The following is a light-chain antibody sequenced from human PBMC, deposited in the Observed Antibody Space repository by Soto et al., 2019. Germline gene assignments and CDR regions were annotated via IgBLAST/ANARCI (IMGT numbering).Light chain of an antibody. J-gene: IGKJ2*01. CDR2: DAS. Sequence: EIVLTQSPATLSLSPGERATLSCRASQSVSSYLAWYQQKPGQAPRLLIYDASNRATGIPARFSGSGSGTDFTLTISSLEPEDFATYYCQQTYSTPFTFGPGTKLEIK. CDR3: QQTYSTPFT. CDR1: QSVSSY. V-gene: IGKV3-11*01.